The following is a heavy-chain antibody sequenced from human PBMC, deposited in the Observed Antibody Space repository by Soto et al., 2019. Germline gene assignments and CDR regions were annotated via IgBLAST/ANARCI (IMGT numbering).Heavy chain of an antibody. D-gene: IGHD1-26*01. Sequence: PGGSLRLSCAASGFTFSSYAMSWVRQAPGKGLEWVSAISGSGGSTYYADSVKGRFTISRDNSKNTLYLQMNSLRAEDTAVYYCAKIENGIVGEDPTGLDFDYWGQGTLVTVSS. J-gene: IGHJ4*02. CDR1: GFTFSSYA. V-gene: IGHV3-23*01. CDR2: ISGSGGST. CDR3: AKIENGIVGEDPTGLDFDY.